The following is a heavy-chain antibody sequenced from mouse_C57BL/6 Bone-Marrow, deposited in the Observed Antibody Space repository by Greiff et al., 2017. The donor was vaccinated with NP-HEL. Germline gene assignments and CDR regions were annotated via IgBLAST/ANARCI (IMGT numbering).Heavy chain of an antibody. CDR3: ARHSNYWSYAMDY. D-gene: IGHD2-5*01. CDR1: EYEFPSPD. CDR2: INSDGGST. J-gene: IGHJ4*01. V-gene: IGHV5-2*01. Sequence: EVKVVESGGGLVQPGESLKLSCESNEYEFPSPDMSWVRKTPGKRLELVAAINSDGGSTYYPDTMERRFIISRDNTKKTLYLQMSSLRSEDAAVYYCARHSNYWSYAMDYWGQGTSVTVSS.